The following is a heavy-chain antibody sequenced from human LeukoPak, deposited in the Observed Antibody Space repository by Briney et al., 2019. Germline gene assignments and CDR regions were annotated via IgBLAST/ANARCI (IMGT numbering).Heavy chain of an antibody. CDR1: GFTFSTYA. V-gene: IGHV3-23*01. CDR2: ILGSGGST. CDR3: AKDRVAPYDAFDI. Sequence: GGSLRLSCAASGFTFSTYAMSWVRQAPGKGLEWVTTILGSGGSTYYADSVKGRFTISRDNSKNTLHLQMSSLRAEDTAVYYCAKDRVAPYDAFDIWGQGTMVTVSS. D-gene: IGHD5-12*01. J-gene: IGHJ3*02.